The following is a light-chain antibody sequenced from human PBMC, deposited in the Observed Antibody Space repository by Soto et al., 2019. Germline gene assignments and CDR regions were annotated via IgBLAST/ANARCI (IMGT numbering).Light chain of an antibody. V-gene: IGLV1-47*01. CDR3: AAWDDSMSCYV. CDR1: SSNIGSNY. CDR2: RNN. J-gene: IGLJ1*01. Sequence: QSVLTQPPSASGTPGQRVTISCSGSSSNIGSNYGYWYQQLPGTAPKLLIYRNNQRPSGVPDRFSGSKSGTSASPAISGLRSEDESDYYCAAWDDSMSCYVFGTGTKLTVL.